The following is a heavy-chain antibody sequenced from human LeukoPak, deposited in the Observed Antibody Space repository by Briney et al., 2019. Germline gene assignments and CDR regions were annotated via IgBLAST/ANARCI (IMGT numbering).Heavy chain of an antibody. D-gene: IGHD3-3*01. V-gene: IGHV4-4*07. CDR3: ARCDYDFWSGNNWFDP. J-gene: IGHJ5*02. Sequence: SETLSLTCTVPGGSISSYYWSWIRQPAGKGLEWIGRIYTSGSTNYNASLKSRVTMSVDTSKNQFSLKLSSVTAADTAVYYCARCDYDFWSGNNWFDPWGQGTLVTVSS. CDR2: IYTSGST. CDR1: GGSISSYY.